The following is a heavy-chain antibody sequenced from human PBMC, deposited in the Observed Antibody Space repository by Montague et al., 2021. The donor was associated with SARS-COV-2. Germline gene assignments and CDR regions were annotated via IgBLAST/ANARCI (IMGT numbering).Heavy chain of an antibody. CDR2: ISFDAINE. CDR1: GFTFSNYE. V-gene: IGHV3-30*18. D-gene: IGHD3-22*01. CDR3: AKDRSFDSRGYYFVDAFDI. Sequence: SLRLSCAASGFTFSNYEIHWVRQAPGKGLEWLASISFDAINEFYADSXKGRFTISRDNPRNTLYLQMNSLRAEDTAVYYCAKDRSFDSRGYYFVDAFDIWGQGTLVTVSS. J-gene: IGHJ3*02.